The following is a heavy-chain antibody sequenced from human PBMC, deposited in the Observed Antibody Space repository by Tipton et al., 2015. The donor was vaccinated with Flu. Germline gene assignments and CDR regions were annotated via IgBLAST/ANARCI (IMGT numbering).Heavy chain of an antibody. CDR1: GYSISSGYS. Sequence: TLSLTCTVSGYSISSGYSWGWIRQPPGKGLEWIGSIYHSGSTYYNPSLKSRVTISVDTSKNQFSLKLSSVTAADTAVYYCAREVLLWFREFVPWGQGTLVTVTS. CDR2: IYHSGST. D-gene: IGHD3-10*01. CDR3: AREVLLWFREFVP. J-gene: IGHJ4*02. V-gene: IGHV4-38-2*02.